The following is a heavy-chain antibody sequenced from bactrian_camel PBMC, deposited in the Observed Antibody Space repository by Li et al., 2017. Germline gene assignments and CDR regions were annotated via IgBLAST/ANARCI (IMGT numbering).Heavy chain of an antibody. CDR2: IYTGGGSA. Sequence: VQLVESGGGSVQAGGSLNISCTASGLNYNAGRMGWYRQVPGKEREAVATIYTGGGSAYYVDSVKGRFTLSEDSAKNTVYLQMNSLKPEDTAMYYCAANWCPELTGTQEGDYNMVPDFEGQGTQVTV. CDR1: GLNYNAGR. J-gene: IGHJ4*01. D-gene: IGHD4*01. V-gene: IGHV3S54*01.